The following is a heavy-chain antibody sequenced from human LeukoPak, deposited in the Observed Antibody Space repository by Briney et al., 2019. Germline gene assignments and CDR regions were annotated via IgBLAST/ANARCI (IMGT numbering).Heavy chain of an antibody. D-gene: IGHD3-9*01. CDR2: IYYSGST. Sequence: PSETLSLTCTVSGGSISSYYRSWIRQPPGKGLEWIGYIYYSGSTNYNPSLKSRVTISVDTSKNQFSLKLSSVTAADTAVYYCARVSSNDILTGYFDYWGQGTLVTVSS. CDR1: GGSISSYY. CDR3: ARVSSNDILTGYFDY. J-gene: IGHJ4*02. V-gene: IGHV4-59*01.